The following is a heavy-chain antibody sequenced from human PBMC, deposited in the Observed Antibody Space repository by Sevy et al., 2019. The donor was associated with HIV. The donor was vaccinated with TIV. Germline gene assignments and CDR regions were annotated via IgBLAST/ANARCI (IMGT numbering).Heavy chain of an antibody. D-gene: IGHD3-16*01. J-gene: IGHJ5*02. Sequence: GGSLRLSCAASGFTFTNYAMNWVRQAPGKGLEWVSSISGSGDGTYYADSVKGRFTVSRDNFKNTLYLEMKGLRGEDTAVYFCAKGGWGNWFDPWGQGSLVTVSS. CDR1: GFTFTNYA. V-gene: IGHV3-23*01. CDR3: AKGGWGNWFDP. CDR2: ISGSGDGT.